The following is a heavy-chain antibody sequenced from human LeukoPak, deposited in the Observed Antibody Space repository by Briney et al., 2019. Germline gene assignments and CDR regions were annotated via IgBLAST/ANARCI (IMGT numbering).Heavy chain of an antibody. Sequence: GGSLRLSCAASGFTLSSYAMNWVRQAPGKGLEWVSGISGSGSAYYADSVKGRFSITRDKSKNTVYLQMDSLRAEDTAVYYCAKRGAEVGASVAPGDYWGQGTLLTVSS. CDR2: ISGSGSA. D-gene: IGHD1-26*01. V-gene: IGHV3-23*01. J-gene: IGHJ4*02. CDR3: AKRGAEVGASVAPGDY. CDR1: GFTLSSYA.